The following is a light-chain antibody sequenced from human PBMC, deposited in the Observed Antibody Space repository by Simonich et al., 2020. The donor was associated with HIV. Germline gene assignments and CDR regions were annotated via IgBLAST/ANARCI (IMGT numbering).Light chain of an antibody. CDR2: GAS. Sequence: EIVMTQSPVTLSVSPGERATLTCRASQSVSSNLAWYQQKPGQAPRLLVYGASTRATGIPARFSGSGSVTEFALTISTMQSEDFAVYYCQQYSKWSKTFGQGTKVEIK. CDR3: QQYSKWSKT. CDR1: QSVSSN. J-gene: IGKJ1*01. V-gene: IGKV3-15*01.